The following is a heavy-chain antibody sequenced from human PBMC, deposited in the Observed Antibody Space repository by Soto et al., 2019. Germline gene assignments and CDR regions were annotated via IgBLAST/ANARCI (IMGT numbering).Heavy chain of an antibody. V-gene: IGHV4-30-4*01. CDR2: IYYSGST. CDR3: GGVDAGSVVDMDV. J-gene: IGHJ6*02. D-gene: IGHD6-19*01. Sequence: QVQLQESGPGLVKPSQTLSLTCTVSGGSISSGDYYWSWIRQPPGKGLEWIGYIYYSGSTYYNPSLQSRITLAVDTSKNQCPLKLSSVAAGGTAVYYCGGVDAGSVVDMDVWGQGTTVTVSS. CDR1: GGSISSGDYY.